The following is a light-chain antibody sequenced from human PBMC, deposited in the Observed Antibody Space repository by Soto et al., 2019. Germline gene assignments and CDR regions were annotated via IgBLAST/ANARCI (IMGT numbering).Light chain of an antibody. CDR3: SAYTARSTLV. Sequence: QSALTQPRSVSESPGQSVTISCTGTSSDVGGYNYVSWFQQHPGKAPKLMIYEVRNRPSGISSRFSGSRSGNTASLTISGLQSEDEGDYYCSAYTARSTLVFGGGTKVTVL. V-gene: IGLV2-14*01. CDR1: SSDVGGYNY. CDR2: EVR. J-gene: IGLJ3*02.